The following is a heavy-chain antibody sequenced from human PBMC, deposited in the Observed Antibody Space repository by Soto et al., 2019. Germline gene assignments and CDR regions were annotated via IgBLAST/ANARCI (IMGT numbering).Heavy chain of an antibody. J-gene: IGHJ4*02. CDR3: ARLKRWLQWFDY. D-gene: IGHD5-12*01. Sequence: GGSLRLSCAASGFTFSSYDMHWVRQAPGKGLEWVAGISYDGSNKYYAESVKARFTISRDNSKNTLYLQMNSLRPEDTAVYYCARLKRWLQWFDYWGQGTLVTVSS. CDR2: ISYDGSNK. V-gene: IGHV3-30-3*01. CDR1: GFTFSSYD.